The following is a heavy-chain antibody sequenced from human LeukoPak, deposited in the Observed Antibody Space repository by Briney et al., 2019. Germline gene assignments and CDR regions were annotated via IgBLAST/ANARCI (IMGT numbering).Heavy chain of an antibody. J-gene: IGHJ4*02. Sequence: GGSLRLSCAASGFTFSSYWMSWVRQAPGKGLEWVANIKQDGSEKYYVDSVKGRFTISRDNAKNSLYLQMNSLRAEDTAVYYCARIGFLECLLFGNLGYCFDYWGQGTLVTVSS. CDR2: IKQDGSEK. D-gene: IGHD3-3*01. CDR1: GFTFSSYW. CDR3: ARIGFLECLLFGNLGYCFDY. V-gene: IGHV3-7*01.